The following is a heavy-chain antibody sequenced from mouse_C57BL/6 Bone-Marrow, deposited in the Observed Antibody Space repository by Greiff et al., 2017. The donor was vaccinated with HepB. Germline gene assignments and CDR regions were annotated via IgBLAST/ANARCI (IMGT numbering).Heavy chain of an antibody. CDR2: IDPEDGET. CDR1: GFNIKDDY. D-gene: IGHD2-5*01. V-gene: IGHV14-2*01. Sequence: EVQLQQSGAELVKPGASVKLSCTASGFNIKDDYMHWVKQRTEQGLEWIGRIDPEDGETKYASKFQGKAPITADTSSNTAYLQLSSLTSEDTAVYYCARRGYSNWFAYWGQGTLVTVSA. CDR3: ARRGYSNWFAY. J-gene: IGHJ3*01.